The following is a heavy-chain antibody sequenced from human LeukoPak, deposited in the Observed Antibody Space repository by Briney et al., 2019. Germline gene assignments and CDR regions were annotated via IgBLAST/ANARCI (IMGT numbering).Heavy chain of an antibody. J-gene: IGHJ4*02. Sequence: GGSLRLSCAASGFTFRSYAMSWVRQAPGKGLEWVSAISGSGGSTYYADSVKGRFTISRDNAKNTLYLQMNSLRAEDTAVNYCAKDPGPYYYGSGSYLGGHGDYWGQGTLVTVSS. V-gene: IGHV3-23*01. D-gene: IGHD3-10*01. CDR2: ISGSGGST. CDR3: AKDPGPYYYGSGSYLGGHGDY. CDR1: GFTFRSYA.